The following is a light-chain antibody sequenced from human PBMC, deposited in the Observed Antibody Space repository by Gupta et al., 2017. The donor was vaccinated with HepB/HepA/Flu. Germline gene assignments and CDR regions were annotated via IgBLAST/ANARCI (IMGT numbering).Light chain of an antibody. CDR2: DVN. CDR1: SSDVGAYNY. J-gene: IGLJ2*01. CDR3: CSYAGSYSFVV. Sequence: QSALTQPRSVSGSPGQSVTISCTGTSSDVGAYNYVSWYQQHPGKVPKLMIYDVNQRPSGVPDRFSGSKSANTASLTISGLQAEDEADYYCCSYAGSYSFVVFGGGTKLTGL. V-gene: IGLV2-11*01.